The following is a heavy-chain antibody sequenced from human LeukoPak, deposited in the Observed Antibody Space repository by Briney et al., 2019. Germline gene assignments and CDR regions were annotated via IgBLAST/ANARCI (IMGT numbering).Heavy chain of an antibody. CDR3: ARISRSTGDWFDP. V-gene: IGHV4-31*03. CDR1: GGSISSGGYY. CDR2: IYYSGST. Sequence: PSQTLSLTCTVAGGSISSGGYYWSWLRQHPGKGLEWSGYIYYSGSTYYNPSLKSRVTISVDTSKNQFSLKLSSVTAADTAVYYCARISRSTGDWFDPWGQGTLVTVSS. J-gene: IGHJ5*02. D-gene: IGHD4-17*01.